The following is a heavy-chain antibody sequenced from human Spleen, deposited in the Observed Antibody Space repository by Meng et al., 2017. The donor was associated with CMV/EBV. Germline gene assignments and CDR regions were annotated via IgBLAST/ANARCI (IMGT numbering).Heavy chain of an antibody. CDR3: ARIKRGTSTSCFDY. Sequence: ASGFTVSEYYMGWIRQAPGKGLEWISYISSSSSTIYYADSVKGRFTISRDNAKNSLYLQMNSLRAEDTTVYYCARIKRGTSTSCFDYWGQGTLVTVSS. V-gene: IGHV3-11*04. CDR2: ISSSSSTI. J-gene: IGHJ4*02. CDR1: GFTVSEYY. D-gene: IGHD2-2*01.